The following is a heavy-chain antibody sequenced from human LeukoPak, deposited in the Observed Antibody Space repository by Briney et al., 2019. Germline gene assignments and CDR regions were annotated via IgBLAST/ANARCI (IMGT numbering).Heavy chain of an antibody. CDR2: IKSKTDGGTT. J-gene: IGHJ4*02. CDR3: NLTDSSSWYLY. Sequence: GGSLRLSCAASGFTFSNAWMTWVRQAPGKGLEWVGHIKSKTDGGTTDYAAPVKDRFTISRDDSKNTLYLQMNSLKTEDTAVYFCNLTDSSSWYLYWGQGTLVTVSS. CDR1: GFTFSNAW. D-gene: IGHD6-13*01. V-gene: IGHV3-15*01.